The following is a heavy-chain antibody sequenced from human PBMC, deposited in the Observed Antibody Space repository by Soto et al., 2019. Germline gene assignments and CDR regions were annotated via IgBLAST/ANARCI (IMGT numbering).Heavy chain of an antibody. D-gene: IGHD2-15*01. CDR2: IYPGDSDT. V-gene: IGHV5-51*01. Sequence: VESLKISCKGSGYSFTSYWIGWVRQMPGKGLEWMGIIYPGDSDTRYSPSFQGQVTISADKSISTAYLQWSSLKASDTAMYYCARPGLGYCSGGSRLPYYYYGLDVWGQGTTVTVSS. CDR3: ARPGLGYCSGGSRLPYYYYGLDV. CDR1: GYSFTSYW. J-gene: IGHJ6*02.